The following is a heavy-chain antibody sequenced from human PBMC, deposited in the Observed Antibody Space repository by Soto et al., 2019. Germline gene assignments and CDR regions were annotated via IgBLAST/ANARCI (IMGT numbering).Heavy chain of an antibody. V-gene: IGHV3-15*01. D-gene: IGHD3-22*01. CDR1: GFTFSNAW. Sequence: PVGSLRLSCAASGFTFSNAWMSWVRQAPGKGLEWVGRIKSKTDGGTTDYAAPVKGRFTISRDDSKNTLYLQMNSLKTEDTAVYYCTTDQAAYDSSGYYYHYWGQGTLVTVSS. CDR2: IKSKTDGGTT. J-gene: IGHJ4*02. CDR3: TTDQAAYDSSGYYYHY.